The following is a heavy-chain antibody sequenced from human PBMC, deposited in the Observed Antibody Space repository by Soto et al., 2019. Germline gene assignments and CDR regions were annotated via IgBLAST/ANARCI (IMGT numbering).Heavy chain of an antibody. CDR1: GFIFRNYA. D-gene: IGHD5-18*01. J-gene: IGHJ4*02. Sequence: EVQLLESGGGLVQPGGSLRLSCATSGFIFRNYAMSWVRQAPGKGLEWVSAISGSAGSRYYADSVKGRFTISRDNSKNTLYLQMNSLRAEDTGVYYCAKDGYTPGQPAYWGQGPLVTVSS. CDR2: ISGSAGSR. V-gene: IGHV3-23*01. CDR3: AKDGYTPGQPAY.